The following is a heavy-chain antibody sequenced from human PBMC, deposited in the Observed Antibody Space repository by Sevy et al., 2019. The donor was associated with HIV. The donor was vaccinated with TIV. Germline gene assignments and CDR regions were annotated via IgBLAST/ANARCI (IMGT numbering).Heavy chain of an antibody. CDR3: TTDLVGLWFGELLNDY. Sequence: GGSLRLSCAASGFTFSNAWMNWVRQAPGKGLEWVGRIKSKTDGGTTDYAAPVKDRFTISRDDSKNTLYLQMNSLKTEDTAVYYCTTDLVGLWFGELLNDYWGQGTLVTVSS. CDR1: GFTFSNAW. V-gene: IGHV3-15*07. CDR2: IKSKTDGGTT. J-gene: IGHJ4*02. D-gene: IGHD3-10*01.